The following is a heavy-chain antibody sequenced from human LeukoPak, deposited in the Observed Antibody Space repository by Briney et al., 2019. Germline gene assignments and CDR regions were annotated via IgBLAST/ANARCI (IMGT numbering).Heavy chain of an antibody. CDR1: GFTFSTCW. CDR2: LNSDGSST. Sequence: PGGSLRLSCAASGFTFSTCWMHWVRQAPGKGLVWVSCLNSDGSSTSYADSVKGRFTISRDNAKNTLYLQMNSLRAEDTAVYYCARDISDAFDIWGQGTMVTVSS. J-gene: IGHJ3*02. V-gene: IGHV3-74*01. D-gene: IGHD3-9*01. CDR3: ARDISDAFDI.